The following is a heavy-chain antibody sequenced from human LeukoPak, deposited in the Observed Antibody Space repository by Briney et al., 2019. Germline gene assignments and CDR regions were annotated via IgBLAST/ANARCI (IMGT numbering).Heavy chain of an antibody. Sequence: GSLRLSCAASGFTLSSYSMNWVRQAPGKGLEWVSSISISSSYIYYADSVKGRFTISRDNAKNSLYLQMNSLRAEDTAVYYCARDQYSSWDYDILTGNYYYYGMDVWGQGTTVTVSS. J-gene: IGHJ6*02. CDR3: ARDQYSSWDYDILTGNYYYYGMDV. CDR1: GFTLSSYS. V-gene: IGHV3-21*01. D-gene: IGHD3-9*01. CDR2: ISISSSYI.